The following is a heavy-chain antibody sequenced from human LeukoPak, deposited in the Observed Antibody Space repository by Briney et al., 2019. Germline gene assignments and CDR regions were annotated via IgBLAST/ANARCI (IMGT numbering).Heavy chain of an antibody. J-gene: IGHJ4*02. CDR2: ISYDGSNK. CDR3: ARGRERVLLWFGELGYYFDY. CDR1: GFTVSSNY. V-gene: IGHV3-30*03. Sequence: GGSLRLSCAASGFTVSSNYMSWVRQAPGKGLEWVAVISYDGSNKYYADSVKGRFTISRDNSKNTLYLQMNSLRAEDTAVYYCARGRERVLLWFGELGYYFDYWGQGTLVTVSS. D-gene: IGHD3-10*01.